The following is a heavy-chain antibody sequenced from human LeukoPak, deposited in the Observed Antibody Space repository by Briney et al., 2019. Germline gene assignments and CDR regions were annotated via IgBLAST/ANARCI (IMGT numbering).Heavy chain of an antibody. V-gene: IGHV3-48*01. CDR1: GFTFSSYS. CDR3: ARERMGTTMDQFDY. Sequence: PGGSLRLSCAASGFTFSSYSMNWVRQAPGKGLEWVSCISSSSSTIYYADSVKGRFTISRDNAKNSLYLQMNSLRAEDTAVYYCARERMGTTMDQFDYWGQGTLVTVSS. CDR2: ISSSSSTI. D-gene: IGHD1-26*01. J-gene: IGHJ4*02.